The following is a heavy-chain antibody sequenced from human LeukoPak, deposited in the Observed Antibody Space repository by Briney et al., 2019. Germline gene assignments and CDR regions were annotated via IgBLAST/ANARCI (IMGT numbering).Heavy chain of an antibody. Sequence: GGSLSLSCAASGFTFNTCAMTWVRLAPGKGLEWVSTIGGGGTTTFYADSVRGRFSISRDNSKGTLSLQMNRLRPEDTAIYYCAKDHWGYTGYADSWGQGVLVTVSS. J-gene: IGHJ5*01. CDR2: IGGGGTTT. V-gene: IGHV3-23*01. D-gene: IGHD5-12*01. CDR1: GFTFNTCA. CDR3: AKDHWGYTGYADS.